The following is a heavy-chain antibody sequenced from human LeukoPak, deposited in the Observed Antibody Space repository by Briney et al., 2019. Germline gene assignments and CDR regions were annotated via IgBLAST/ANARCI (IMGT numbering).Heavy chain of an antibody. CDR2: IYTSGST. CDR1: GGSFSGYY. Sequence: SETLSLTCAVYGGSFSGYYWSWIRQPPGKGLEWIGRIYTSGSTNYNPSLKSRVTISVDTSENQFSLKLSSVTAADTAVYYCARDGYYYMDVWGKGTTVTISS. V-gene: IGHV4-4*08. J-gene: IGHJ6*03. CDR3: ARDGYYYMDV.